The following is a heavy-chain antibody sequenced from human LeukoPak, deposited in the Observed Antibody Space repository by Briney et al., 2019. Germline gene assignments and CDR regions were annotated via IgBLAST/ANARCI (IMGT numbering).Heavy chain of an antibody. V-gene: IGHV3-15*01. Sequence: GGSLRLSCAASGFTFSSYAMSWVRQAPGKGLEWVGRIKSKTDGETIDYAAPVKGRFTISRDDSKNTLYLEMNSLKTEDTAVYYCTTPRGSWFDPWGQGTLVTVSS. D-gene: IGHD1-26*01. J-gene: IGHJ5*02. CDR1: GFTFSSYA. CDR3: TTPRGSWFDP. CDR2: IKSKTDGETI.